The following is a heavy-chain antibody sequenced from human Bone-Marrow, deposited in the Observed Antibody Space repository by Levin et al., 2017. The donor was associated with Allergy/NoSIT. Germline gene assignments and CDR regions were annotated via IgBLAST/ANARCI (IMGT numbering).Heavy chain of an antibody. D-gene: IGHD3-9*01. J-gene: IGHJ5*02. CDR3: AKSPTLTGYYEWFDP. CDR1: GFSFRSYG. CDR2: ISYDGSFT. Sequence: GGSLRLSCTASGFSFRSYGMHWVRQAPGKGLEWVGLISYDGSFTFYGDSVEGRFTISRDNSNNTLFLQMDSLRAEDTAIYSCAKSPTLTGYYEWFDPWRQGTLVPVSS. V-gene: IGHV3-30*18.